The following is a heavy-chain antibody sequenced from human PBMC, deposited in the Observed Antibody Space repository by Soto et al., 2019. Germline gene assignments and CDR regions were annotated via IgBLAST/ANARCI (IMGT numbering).Heavy chain of an antibody. CDR2: ISAYNGNT. CDR1: GYTFTSYG. CDR3: ARDAEYYYDSSGYYPHWFDP. V-gene: IGHV1-18*04. Sequence: QVQLVQSGAEVKKPGASVKVSCKASGYTFTSYGISWVRQAPGQGLESMGWISAYNGNTNYAQKLQGRVTMTTDTSTSTAYMELRSLRSDDTAVYYCARDAEYYYDSSGYYPHWFDPWGQGTLVTVSS. J-gene: IGHJ5*02. D-gene: IGHD3-22*01.